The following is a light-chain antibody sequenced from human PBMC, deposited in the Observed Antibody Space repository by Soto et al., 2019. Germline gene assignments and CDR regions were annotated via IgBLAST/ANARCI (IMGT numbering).Light chain of an antibody. V-gene: IGKV3-20*01. J-gene: IGKJ2*01. CDR1: QTVSSSY. CDR2: AAS. Sequence: EIVLTQVPGTRSLSPGERATLSCRASQTVSSSYLAWYQQRPGQAPRLLIFAASTRATGVSDRFSGSGSGTDFALTISRLEPEDFAVYYCHQYGTSPDTFGQGTKLEI. CDR3: HQYGTSPDT.